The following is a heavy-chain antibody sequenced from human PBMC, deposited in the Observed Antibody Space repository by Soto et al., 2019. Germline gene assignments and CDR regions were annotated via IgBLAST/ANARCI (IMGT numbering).Heavy chain of an antibody. CDR2: ISYDGTDE. Sequence: QVQLVESGGGVVQPGRSLRLSCAASGFSFSSYGMHWVRQAPGKGLEWVAMISYDGTDEYYADSVEGRFTISRDNSEKGVCLQMNSLRAEERAVYYCGKQESGWDDHFDYWGQGTLVTVSS. CDR3: GKQESGWDDHFDY. D-gene: IGHD1-1*01. V-gene: IGHV3-30*18. CDR1: GFSFSSYG. J-gene: IGHJ4*02.